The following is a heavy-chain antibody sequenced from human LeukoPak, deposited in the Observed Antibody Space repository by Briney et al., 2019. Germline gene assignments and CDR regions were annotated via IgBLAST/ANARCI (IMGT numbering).Heavy chain of an antibody. V-gene: IGHV3-23*01. CDR1: RFTFSSYA. CDR3: AKEGYSSTWNADFDY. D-gene: IGHD6-13*01. Sequence: GGSLRLSCAASRFTFSSYAMNWVRQAPGKGLEWVSAISGSGVITYYADSVKGRFTISRDNSKNTLYLQMNRLRAEDTAVYYCAKEGYSSTWNADFDYWGQGTLVIVSS. CDR2: ISGSGVIT. J-gene: IGHJ4*02.